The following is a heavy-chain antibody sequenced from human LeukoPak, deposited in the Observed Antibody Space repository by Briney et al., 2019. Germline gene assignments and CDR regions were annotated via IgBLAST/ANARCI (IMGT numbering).Heavy chain of an antibody. J-gene: IGHJ4*02. CDR3: AKTLSCSGGSCYSGFDY. CDR1: GFTFSSYA. Sequence: PGGSLRLSCAASGFTFSSYAMGWVRQAPGKGLEWVSAISGSGGSTYYADSVKGRFTISRDNSKNTLYLQMNSLRAEDTAVYYCAKTLSCSGGSCYSGFDYWGQGTLVTVSS. D-gene: IGHD2-15*01. V-gene: IGHV3-23*01. CDR2: ISGSGGST.